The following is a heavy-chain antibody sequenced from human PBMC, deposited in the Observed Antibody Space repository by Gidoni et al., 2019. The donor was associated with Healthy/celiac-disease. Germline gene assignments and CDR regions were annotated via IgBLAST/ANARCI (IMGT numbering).Heavy chain of an antibody. J-gene: IGHJ2*01. CDR3: ARRVATQFYWYFDL. CDR2: ISSSSSYT. V-gene: IGHV3-11*06. D-gene: IGHD5-12*01. Sequence: QVQLVESGGGLVKPGGSLRLSCAASGFTFSYYYMSWIRQAPGKGLEWVSYISSSSSYTNYADSVKGRFTSSRDNAKNSLYRQMNSLRAEDTAVYYCARRVATQFYWYFDLWGRGTLVTVSS. CDR1: GFTFSYYY.